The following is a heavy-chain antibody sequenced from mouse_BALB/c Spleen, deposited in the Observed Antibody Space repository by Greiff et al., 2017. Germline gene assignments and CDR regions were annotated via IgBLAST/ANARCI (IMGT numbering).Heavy chain of an antibody. CDR1: GFTFSSYA. D-gene: IGHD2-4*01. J-gene: IGHJ3*01. V-gene: IGHV5-6-5*01. Sequence: EVKVEESGGGLVKPGGSLKLSCAASGFTFSSYAMSWVRQTPEKRLEWVASISSGGSTYYPDSVKGRLTISRDNARNILYLQMSSLRSEDTAMYYCARGGYDYDWFAYWGQGTLVTVSA. CDR2: ISSGGST. CDR3: ARGGYDYDWFAY.